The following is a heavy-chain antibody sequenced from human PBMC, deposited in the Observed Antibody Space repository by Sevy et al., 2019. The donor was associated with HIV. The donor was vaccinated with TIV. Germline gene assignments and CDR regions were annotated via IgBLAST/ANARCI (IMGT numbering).Heavy chain of an antibody. CDR2: IYTSGST. CDR3: ARDYVGYCSGGSCYSERPRYYYYYMDV. D-gene: IGHD2-15*01. J-gene: IGHJ6*03. CDR1: GGSISSGSYY. Sequence: SETLSLTCTVSGGSISSGSYYWSWIWQPAGKGLEWIGRIYTSGSTNYNPSLKSRVTISVDTSKNQFSLKLSSVTAADTAVHYCARDYVGYCSGGSCYSERPRYYYYYMDVWGKGTTVTVSS. V-gene: IGHV4-61*02.